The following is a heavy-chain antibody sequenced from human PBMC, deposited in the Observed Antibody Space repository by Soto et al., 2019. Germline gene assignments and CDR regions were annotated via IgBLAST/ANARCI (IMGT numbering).Heavy chain of an antibody. CDR2: INHSGST. V-gene: IGHV4-34*01. J-gene: IGHJ5*02. CDR1: GGSFSGYY. CDR3: ARERGDYWFDP. D-gene: IGHD4-17*01. Sequence: SETLSLTCAVYGGSFSGYYWSWIRQPPGKGLEWIGEINHSGSTNYNPSLKSRVTKSVDTSKNQFSLKLSNVTDADTAVYYCARERGDYWFDPWGQGTLVTVSS.